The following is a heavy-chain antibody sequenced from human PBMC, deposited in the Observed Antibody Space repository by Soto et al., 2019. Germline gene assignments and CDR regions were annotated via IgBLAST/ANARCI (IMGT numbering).Heavy chain of an antibody. V-gene: IGHV5-51*01. D-gene: IGHD3-9*01. CDR2: IYPGDSDT. CDR1: GYTFTNYW. Sequence: GESLKISCQGSGYTFTNYWIGWVRQMPGKGLEWMGVIYPGDSDTKYSPSFQGQVTSSADKSIDTAYLQWTSLKASDTAMYFCGRLTGLPHYYSTDVWGQGTTVTVSS. CDR3: GRLTGLPHYYSTDV. J-gene: IGHJ6*02.